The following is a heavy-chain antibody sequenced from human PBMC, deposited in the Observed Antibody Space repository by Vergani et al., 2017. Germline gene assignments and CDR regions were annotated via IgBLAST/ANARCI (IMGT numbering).Heavy chain of an antibody. J-gene: IGHJ4*02. Sequence: QVQLEESGGGVVQPGRSLRLSCAGSGFTLSSHAMHWVRQAPGKGLEWVAFIWYDGSKEYYADSVKGRFTISRDNSKNTLYLQMNNLRAADTAVYYCARATTSYYYDAGDYWGQGTLVTVSS. CDR3: ARATTSYYYDAGDY. D-gene: IGHD3-22*01. CDR2: IWYDGSKE. CDR1: GFTLSSHA. V-gene: IGHV3-33*01.